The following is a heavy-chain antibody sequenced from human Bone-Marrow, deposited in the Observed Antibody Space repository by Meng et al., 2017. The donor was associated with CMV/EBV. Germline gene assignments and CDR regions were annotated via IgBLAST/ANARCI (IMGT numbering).Heavy chain of an antibody. J-gene: IGHJ6*02. V-gene: IGHV1-69*05. CDR3: VRGYSSSWYYYGMDF. Sequence: SVKVSCKASGYTFTSYYMHWVRQAPGQGLEWMGGIIPIFGTANYAQKFQGRVTITTDESTSTAYMELSSLRSEDTAVYYCVRGYSSSWYYYGMDFWGQGTMVTVSS. CDR2: IIPIFGTA. D-gene: IGHD6-13*01. CDR1: GYTFTSYY.